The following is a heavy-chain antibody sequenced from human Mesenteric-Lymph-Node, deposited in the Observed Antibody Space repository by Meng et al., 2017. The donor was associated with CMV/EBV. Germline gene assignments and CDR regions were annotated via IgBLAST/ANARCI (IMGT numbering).Heavy chain of an antibody. CDR3: VNLISRGYSGFDPYYFDY. Sequence: GESLKISCAASGFTFSSYDMHWVRQATGKGLEWVSAIGTAGDTYYPGSVKGRFTISRENAKNSLYLQMNSLRAEDTAVYYCVNLISRGYSGFDPYYFDYWGQGTLVTVSS. CDR1: GFTFSSYD. J-gene: IGHJ4*02. V-gene: IGHV3-13*01. D-gene: IGHD5-12*01. CDR2: IGTAGDT.